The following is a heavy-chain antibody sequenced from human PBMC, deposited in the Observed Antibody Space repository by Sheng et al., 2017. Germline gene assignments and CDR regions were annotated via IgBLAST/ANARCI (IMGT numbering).Heavy chain of an antibody. D-gene: IGHD1-7*01. CDR3: ARDTPLNYY. CDR2: ISYDGSNK. CDR1: GFTFSSYA. V-gene: IGHV3-30*01. J-gene: IGHJ4*02. Sequence: QVQLVESGGGVVQPGRSLRLSCAASGFTFSSYAMHWVRQAPGKGLEWVAVISYDGSNKYYADSVKGRFTISRDNSKNTLYLQMNSLRAEDTAVYYCARDTPLNYYWGQGTLV.